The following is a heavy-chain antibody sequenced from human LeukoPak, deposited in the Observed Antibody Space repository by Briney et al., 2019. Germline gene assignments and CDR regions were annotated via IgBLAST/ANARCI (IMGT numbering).Heavy chain of an antibody. Sequence: ASVKVSCKASGYTFTGYYMHWVRQAPGQGLEWMGWINPNSGGINYAQKFQGRVTMTRDTSISTAYMELSRLRSDDTAVYYCARAVGANAFDIWGQGTMVTVSS. CDR2: INPNSGGI. J-gene: IGHJ3*02. D-gene: IGHD1-26*01. V-gene: IGHV1-2*02. CDR1: GYTFTGYY. CDR3: ARAVGANAFDI.